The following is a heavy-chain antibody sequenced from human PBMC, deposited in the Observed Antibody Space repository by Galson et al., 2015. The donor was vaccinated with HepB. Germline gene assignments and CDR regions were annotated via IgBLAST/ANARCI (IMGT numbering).Heavy chain of an antibody. CDR2: IIPAFGTA. CDR1: GGSFVTSG. D-gene: IGHD3-16*01. Sequence: SVKVSCKVSGGSFVTSGVSWVRQAPGQGLEWMGGIIPAFGTANYALDFQGRVTISADESTRTAYMELRGLRSADTALYYCATTDFATLNYVWGTAHWGQGTLVTVSS. V-gene: IGHV1-69*13. CDR3: ATTDFATLNYVWGTAH. J-gene: IGHJ4*02.